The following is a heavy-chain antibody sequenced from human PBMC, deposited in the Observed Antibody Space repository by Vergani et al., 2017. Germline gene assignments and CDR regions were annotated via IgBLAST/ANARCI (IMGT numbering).Heavy chain of an antibody. D-gene: IGHD2-2*03. CDR1: GGSFSGYY. J-gene: IGHJ2*01. V-gene: IGHV4-34*01. Sequence: QVQLQQWGAGLLKPSETLSLTCAVYGGSFSGYYWSWIRQPPGKGLEWIGEINHSGSTNYKPSRKSRVTISVDTSKNQFSLKLSAVTAADTAVYYCARVRVWIWYWYFDLWGRGTLVTVSS. CDR3: ARVRVWIWYWYFDL. CDR2: INHSGST.